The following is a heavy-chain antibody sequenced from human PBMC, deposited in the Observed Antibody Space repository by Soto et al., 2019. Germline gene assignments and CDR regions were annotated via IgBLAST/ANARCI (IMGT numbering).Heavy chain of an antibody. CDR2: IYYSGST. D-gene: IGHD4-17*01. CDR1: GGSISSYY. Sequence: SETLSLTCTVSGGSISSYYWSWIRQPPGKGLEWIGYIYYSGSTNYNPSLKSRVTISVDTSKNQFSLKLSSVTAADTAVYYCARCLTTGSFDYWGQGTLVTVSS. V-gene: IGHV4-59*01. CDR3: ARCLTTGSFDY. J-gene: IGHJ4*02.